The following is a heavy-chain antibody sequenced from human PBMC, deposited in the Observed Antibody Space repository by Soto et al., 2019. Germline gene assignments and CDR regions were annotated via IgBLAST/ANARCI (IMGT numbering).Heavy chain of an antibody. Sequence: ASVKVSCKASGYTFTSYGISWVRQAPGQGLEWMGWISAYNGNTNYAQKLQGRVTMTTETSTSTAYMELRSLRSDDTAVYYCARHLYYGEGSYRWLDHWGQGTLLTVSS. D-gene: IGHD3-10*01. CDR3: ARHLYYGEGSYRWLDH. CDR1: GYTFTSYG. CDR2: ISAYNGNT. J-gene: IGHJ5*02. V-gene: IGHV1-18*04.